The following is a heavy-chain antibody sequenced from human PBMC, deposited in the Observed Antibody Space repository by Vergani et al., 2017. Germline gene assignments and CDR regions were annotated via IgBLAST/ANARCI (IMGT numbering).Heavy chain of an antibody. CDR3: TTGGELGYCSSTSCYKGYYYMDV. D-gene: IGHD2-2*02. V-gene: IGHV3-15*01. CDR2: IKSKTDGGTT. J-gene: IGHJ6*03. CDR1: GFTFSNAW. Sequence: EVQLVESGGGLVQPGRSLRLSCAASGFTFSNAWMSWVRQAPGKGLEWVGRIKSKTDGGTTDYAAPVKGRFTISRDDSKNTLYLQMNSLKTEDTAVYYCTTGGELGYCSSTSCYKGYYYMDVWGKGTTVTVSS.